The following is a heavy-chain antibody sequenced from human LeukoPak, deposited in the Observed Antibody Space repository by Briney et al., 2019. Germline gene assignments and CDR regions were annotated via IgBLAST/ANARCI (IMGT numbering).Heavy chain of an antibody. V-gene: IGHV3-30*03. J-gene: IGHJ4*02. CDR2: ISNDGSRK. Sequence: PGRSLRLSCAPSGFTFSRHGMHWVRQAPGKGLEWVAIISNDGSRKYYAHSVEGRFTISRDNSKNTLYLQMDSLRAEDTAIYYCAGSIPYGTTWYGRSDYWGQGTLVTVSS. D-gene: IGHD6-13*01. CDR3: AGSIPYGTTWYGRSDY. CDR1: GFTFSRHG.